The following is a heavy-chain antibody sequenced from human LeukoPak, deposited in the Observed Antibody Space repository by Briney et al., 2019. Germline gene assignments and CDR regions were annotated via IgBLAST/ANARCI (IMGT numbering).Heavy chain of an antibody. CDR2: FDPEDGET. V-gene: IGHV1-24*01. J-gene: IGHJ4*02. CDR3: ANIDPYCSSTSCHDY. Sequence: GASVKVSCKVSGYTLTELSMHWVRQAPGKALEWMGGFDPEDGETIYAQKFQGRVTMTEDTSTDTAYMELSSLRSEDTAVYYCANIDPYCSSTSCHDYWGQGTLVTVSS. D-gene: IGHD2-2*01. CDR1: GYTLTELS.